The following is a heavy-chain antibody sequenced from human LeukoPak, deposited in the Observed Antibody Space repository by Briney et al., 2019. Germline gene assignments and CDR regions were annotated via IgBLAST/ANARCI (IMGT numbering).Heavy chain of an antibody. CDR3: AREGDVVADVNWFDP. J-gene: IGHJ5*02. V-gene: IGHV1-2*02. CDR2: INPNSDGT. Sequence: GASVKASCKASGYTFTDYYMHWLRQAPGQGLEWMGWINPNSDGTKCAQKFQGRVTMTRDTSISTMYMELSRLTSDDTAVYYCAREGDVVADVNWFDPWGQGTLVTVSS. CDR1: GYTFTDYY. D-gene: IGHD2-2*01.